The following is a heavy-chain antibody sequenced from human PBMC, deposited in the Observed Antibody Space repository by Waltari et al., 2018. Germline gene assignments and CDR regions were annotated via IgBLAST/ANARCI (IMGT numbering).Heavy chain of an antibody. D-gene: IGHD1-26*01. V-gene: IGHV3-30*01. Sequence: QVQLVESGGCVVPPGRSLRLSCAASGFTFSSYAMHWFRQAPGKGLEWVAVISYDGSNKYYADSVKGRFTISRDKSKNTLYLQMNSLRAEETAVYYCARDPTPIVGATTYDYWGQGTLVTVSS. CDR2: ISYDGSNK. CDR3: ARDPTPIVGATTYDY. CDR1: GFTFSSYA. J-gene: IGHJ4*02.